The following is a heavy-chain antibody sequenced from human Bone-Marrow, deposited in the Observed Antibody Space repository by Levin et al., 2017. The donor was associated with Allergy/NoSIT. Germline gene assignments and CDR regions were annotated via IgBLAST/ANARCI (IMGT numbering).Heavy chain of an antibody. J-gene: IGHJ4*02. CDR3: ANSWAYCGKDCYTYNFDS. CDR2: LSGDGGNT. D-gene: IGHD2-21*02. Sequence: PGGYLRLSCAAFGVTFSDYAMSWVRQAPGKGLEWVSALSGDGGNTYYANSVKGRFTISRDNSQKMLYLQMNNLRVEDTALYYCANSWAYCGKDCYTYNFDSWGQGTLVTVSS. CDR1: GVTFSDYA. V-gene: IGHV3-23*01.